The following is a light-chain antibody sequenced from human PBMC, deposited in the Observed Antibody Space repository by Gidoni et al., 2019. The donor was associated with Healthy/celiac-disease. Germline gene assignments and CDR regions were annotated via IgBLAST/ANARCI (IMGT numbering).Light chain of an antibody. CDR1: SSDFGSYNL. V-gene: IGLV2-23*01. Sequence: SALTQPASVSGSPGQSITISCTGTSSDFGSYNLVSWYQQHPGKAPKLMIYEGSKRPSGVSNRFSGSKSGNTASLTISGLQAEDEADYYCCSYAGSSTLVVFGGGTKPTVL. CDR2: EGS. CDR3: CSYAGSSTLVV. J-gene: IGLJ2*01.